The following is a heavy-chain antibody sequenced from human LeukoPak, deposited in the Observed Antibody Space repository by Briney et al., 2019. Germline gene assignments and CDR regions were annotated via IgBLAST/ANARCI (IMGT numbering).Heavy chain of an antibody. CDR2: ISGSGGST. CDR1: GFTFDDYA. V-gene: IGHV3-23*01. CDR3: AKGLRITTFGVITHDAFDV. Sequence: SGGSLRLSCAASGFTFDDYAMNWVRQAPGKGLEWVSGISGSGGSTYFADSVKGRFTISRDNSKNTLYLQMNSLRAEDTAVYYCAKGLRITTFGVITHDAFDVWGQGTMVTVSS. D-gene: IGHD3-3*01. J-gene: IGHJ3*01.